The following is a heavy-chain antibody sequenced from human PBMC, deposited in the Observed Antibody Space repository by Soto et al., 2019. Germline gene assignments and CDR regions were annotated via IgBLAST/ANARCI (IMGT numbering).Heavy chain of an antibody. Sequence: QVQLQESGPGLVKPSETLSLTCTVSGGSISSYYWSWIRQPPGKGLEWIGYIYYSGCTNYNPSLKSRVTRSVDTSKNQFSLKLSSVTAADTAVYYCARVRIVGATPADFDYWGQGTLVTVSS. D-gene: IGHD1-26*01. CDR3: ARVRIVGATPADFDY. V-gene: IGHV4-59*01. J-gene: IGHJ4*02. CDR2: IYYSGCT. CDR1: GGSISSYY.